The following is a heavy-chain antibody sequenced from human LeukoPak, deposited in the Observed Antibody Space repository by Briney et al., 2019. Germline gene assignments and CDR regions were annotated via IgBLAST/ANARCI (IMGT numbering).Heavy chain of an antibody. J-gene: IGHJ3*02. Sequence: GGSLRLSCAASGFTFSNYWMSWVRQAPGKGLEWVANIKEDASEKYYVDSVKGQFTISRDNAKNSLYLQMNSLRGEDTAVYYCARQWNDFWSGRDAFDIWGQGTMVTVSS. D-gene: IGHD3-3*01. CDR3: ARQWNDFWSGRDAFDI. V-gene: IGHV3-7*05. CDR2: IKEDASEK. CDR1: GFTFSNYW.